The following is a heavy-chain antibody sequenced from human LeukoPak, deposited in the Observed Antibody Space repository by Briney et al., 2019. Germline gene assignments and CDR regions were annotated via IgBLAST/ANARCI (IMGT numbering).Heavy chain of an antibody. V-gene: IGHV2-70*11. D-gene: IGHD3-10*01. CDR1: GFSLSTRGMC. CDR3: GIIRHDYYMDV. Sequence: ESGPTLVKATQTLTLTCTFSGFSLSTRGMCVSWIRQPPGKALEWLARIDWDDDKYYSTSLKTRLTISKDISKNQVVLTMTNMDPVGTATLVRGIIRHDYYMDVWGKGTTVTISS. CDR2: IDWDDDK. J-gene: IGHJ6*03.